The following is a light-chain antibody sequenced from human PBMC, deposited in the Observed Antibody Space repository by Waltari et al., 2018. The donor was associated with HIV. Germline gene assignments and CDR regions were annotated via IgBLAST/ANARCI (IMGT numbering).Light chain of an antibody. Sequence: PASVSGSPGQSITISCTGTSSDVGSYNLVSWYQQHPGKAPKLMIYEGSKRPSGVSNRFSGSKSGNTASLTISGLQAEDEADYYCCSYAGSSTWVFGGGTKLTV. CDR2: EGS. V-gene: IGLV2-23*01. CDR3: CSYAGSSTWV. CDR1: SSDVGSYNL. J-gene: IGLJ3*02.